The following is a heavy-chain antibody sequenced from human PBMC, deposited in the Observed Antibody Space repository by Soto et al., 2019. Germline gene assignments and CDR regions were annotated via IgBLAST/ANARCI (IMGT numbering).Heavy chain of an antibody. CDR3: ARPGRTMVRDYYMDV. CDR1: GGSISSYY. Sequence: SETLSLTCTVSGGSISSYYWIWIRQPPGKGLEWIGYIYYSGSTNYNPSLKSRVTISVDTSKNQSSLKLSSVTAADTAVYYCARPGRTMVRDYYMDVWGKGTTVTVSS. D-gene: IGHD3-10*01. CDR2: IYYSGST. V-gene: IGHV4-59*08. J-gene: IGHJ6*03.